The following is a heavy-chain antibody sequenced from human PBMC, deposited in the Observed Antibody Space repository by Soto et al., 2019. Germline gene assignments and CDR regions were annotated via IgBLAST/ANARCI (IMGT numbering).Heavy chain of an antibody. Sequence: QITLKESGPTVVKPTETLTLTCTFSGFSLTTSGVGVGWVRQSPGKAPEWLALSDWHDAKRYSTSLKSTLTITKDSAQHRVVLTIANVDPVATATSYCAHRILRPVFGLVTTNAIYFDFSGEGTQVVLSS. CDR1: GFSLTTSGVG. J-gene: IGHJ4*02. D-gene: IGHD3-3*01. CDR2: SDWHDAK. CDR3: AHRILRPVFGLVTTNAIYFDF. V-gene: IGHV2-5*01.